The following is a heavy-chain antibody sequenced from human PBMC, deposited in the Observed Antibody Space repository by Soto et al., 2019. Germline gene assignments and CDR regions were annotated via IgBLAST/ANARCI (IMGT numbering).Heavy chain of an antibody. CDR3: ARDSSLHQPLFYGMDV. CDR2: MYSGGST. D-gene: IGHD2-2*01. CDR1: GLTVSSNY. V-gene: IGHV3-66*01. Sequence: EVQLVESGGGLVQPGGSLRLSCAASGLTVSSNYMSWVRQAPGKGLEWVSVMYSGGSTYYADSVKGRFIISRDNYKNTLYLQMDSLRVEDTAVYYFARDSSLHQPLFYGMDVWGQWTTVTVSS. J-gene: IGHJ6*01.